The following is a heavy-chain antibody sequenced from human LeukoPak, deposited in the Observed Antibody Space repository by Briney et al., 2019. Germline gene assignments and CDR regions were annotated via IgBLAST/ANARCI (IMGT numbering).Heavy chain of an antibody. V-gene: IGHV4-59*01. CDR3: ARAPRAMVRGVIIPHGMDV. J-gene: IGHJ6*02. Sequence: KPSETLSLTCTVSGGSISSYYWSWIRQPPGKGLEWIGYIYYSGSTNYNPSLKSRVTISVDTSKNQFSLKLSSVTAADTAVYYCARAPRAMVRGVIIPHGMDVWGQGTTVTVSS. CDR2: IYYSGST. CDR1: GGSISSYY. D-gene: IGHD3-10*01.